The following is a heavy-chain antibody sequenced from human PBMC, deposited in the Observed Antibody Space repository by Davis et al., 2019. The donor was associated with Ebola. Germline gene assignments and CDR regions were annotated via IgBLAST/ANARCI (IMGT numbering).Heavy chain of an antibody. J-gene: IGHJ4*02. D-gene: IGHD2-21*01. CDR3: HKVPYCGGDCFDPYFHS. CDR1: GFTFEDFD. CDR2: INWSGDKS. V-gene: IGHV3-20*04. Sequence: GESLKISCAASGFTFEDFDMSWVRQAPGKGLEWVSHINWSGDKSHYADSAKGRFTISRDNAKNSLYLQMNSLRADDTAFYYCHKVPYCGGDCFDPYFHSWGQGTLVTVSS.